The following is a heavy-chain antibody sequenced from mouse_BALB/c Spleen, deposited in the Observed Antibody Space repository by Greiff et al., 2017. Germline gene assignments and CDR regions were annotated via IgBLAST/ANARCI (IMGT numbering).Heavy chain of an antibody. CDR3: ARPYDGYSPWFAY. CDR2: IHYSGST. J-gene: IGHJ3*01. Sequence: EVKLMESGPDLVKPSQSLSLTCTVTGYSITSGYSLHWIRQFPGNKLEWMGYIHYSGSTNYNPSLKSRISITRDTSKNQFFLQLNSVTTEDTATYYCARPYDGYSPWFAYWGQGTLVTVSA. D-gene: IGHD2-3*01. V-gene: IGHV3-1*02. CDR1: GYSITSGYS.